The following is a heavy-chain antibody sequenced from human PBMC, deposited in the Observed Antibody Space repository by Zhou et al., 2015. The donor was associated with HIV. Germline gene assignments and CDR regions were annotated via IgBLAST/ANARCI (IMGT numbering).Heavy chain of an antibody. CDR2: IIPIFGTA. V-gene: IGHV1-69*01. CDR3: ARAAGYYDRKAPYYGMDV. J-gene: IGHJ6*01. D-gene: IGHD3-22*01. CDR1: GGTFSSYA. Sequence: QVQLVQSGAEVKKPGSSVKVSCKASGGTFSSYAISWVRQAPGQGLEWMGGIIPIFGTANYAQKFQGRVTITADESTSTAYMELSSLRSEDTAVYYCARAAGYYDRKAPYYGMDVWGPRGPRVTVSS.